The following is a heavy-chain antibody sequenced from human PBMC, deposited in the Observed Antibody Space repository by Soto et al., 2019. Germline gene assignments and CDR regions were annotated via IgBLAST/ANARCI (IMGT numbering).Heavy chain of an antibody. CDR1: GGSISSSSYY. Sequence: QLQLQESGPGLVKPSETLSLTCTVSGGSISSSSYYWGWIRQPPGKGLEWIGSIYYSGSTYYNPSLKSRVTISVDTSKNQFSLKLSSVTAADTAVYYCACLHDSSGYYYVNYYYGMDVWGQGTTVTVSS. CDR2: IYYSGST. D-gene: IGHD3-22*01. V-gene: IGHV4-39*01. J-gene: IGHJ6*02. CDR3: ACLHDSSGYYYVNYYYGMDV.